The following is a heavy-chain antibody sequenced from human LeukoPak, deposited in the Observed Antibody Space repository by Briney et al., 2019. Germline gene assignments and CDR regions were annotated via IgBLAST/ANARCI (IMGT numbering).Heavy chain of an antibody. V-gene: IGHV4-39*01. CDR2: IYYSGST. D-gene: IGHD3-9*01. CDR3: ARLFNYDILTGYYDPTPDY. Sequence: SETRSLTCTVSGGSISSSSYYWGWIRQPPGKGLEWIGSIYYSGSTYYNPSLKSRVTISVDTSKNHFSLKLRSVTAADTAVYYCARLFNYDILTGYYDPTPDYWGQGTLVTVSS. CDR1: GGSISSSSYY. J-gene: IGHJ4*02.